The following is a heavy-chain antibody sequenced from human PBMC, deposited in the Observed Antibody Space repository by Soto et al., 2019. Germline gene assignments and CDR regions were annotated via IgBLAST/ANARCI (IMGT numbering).Heavy chain of an antibody. CDR1: GGSISSYY. V-gene: IGHV4-59*01. D-gene: IGHD1-7*01. CDR3: ARDVAGTWTKGFDY. CDR2: IYYSGST. Sequence: SETLSLTCTVSGGSISSYYWSWIRQPPGKGLEWIGYIYYSGSTNYNPSLKSRVTISVDTSKNQFSLKLSSVTAADTAVYYCARDVAGTWTKGFDYWGQGTLVTVSS. J-gene: IGHJ4*02.